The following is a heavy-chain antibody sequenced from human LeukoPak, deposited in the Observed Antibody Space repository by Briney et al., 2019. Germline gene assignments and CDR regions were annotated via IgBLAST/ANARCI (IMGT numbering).Heavy chain of an antibody. J-gene: IGHJ1*01. CDR1: GFSLSTRGVG. Sequence: SGPTLVKPPQTLTLTCTFSGFSLSTRGVGVGWIRQPPGKALEWLALIYWDDDKPYSPSLKRRPTITKDTTKNQVVLTMTNMDPVETATYYCAHLIAAADAEYFQHWGQGTLVTVSS. V-gene: IGHV2-5*02. D-gene: IGHD6-25*01. CDR3: AHLIAAADAEYFQH. CDR2: IYWDDDK.